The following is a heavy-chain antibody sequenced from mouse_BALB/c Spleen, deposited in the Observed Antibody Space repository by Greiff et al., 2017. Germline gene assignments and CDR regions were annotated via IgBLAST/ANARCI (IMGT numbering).Heavy chain of an antibody. CDR2: IDPANGNT. J-gene: IGHJ3*01. Sequence: VQLKQSGAELVKPGASVKLSCTASGFNIKDTYMHWVKQRPEQGLEWIGRIDPANGNTKYDPKFQGKATITADTSSNTAYLQLSSLTSEDTAVYYCAAPSYYDYDLCAYWGQGTLVTVSA. CDR1: GFNIKDTY. D-gene: IGHD2-4*01. V-gene: IGHV14-3*02. CDR3: AAPSYYDYDLCAY.